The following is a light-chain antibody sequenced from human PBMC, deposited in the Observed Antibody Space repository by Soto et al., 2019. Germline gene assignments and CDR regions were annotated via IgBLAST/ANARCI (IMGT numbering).Light chain of an antibody. J-gene: IGKJ2*01. CDR2: AAS. V-gene: IGKV1-12*01. CDR3: QQASGFPYT. Sequence: DIQMTQSPSSVSASVGDRVTITCRASQGINNWLGWYQQKPGKAPKLLIYAASSLQSGVPSRFSGSGSGTDFTLTISSLQPEDSATYFCQQASGFPYTFGQGTKLEIK. CDR1: QGINNW.